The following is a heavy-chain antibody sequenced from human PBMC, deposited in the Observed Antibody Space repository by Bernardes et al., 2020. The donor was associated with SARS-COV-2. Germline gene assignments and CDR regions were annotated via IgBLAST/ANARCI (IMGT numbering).Heavy chain of an antibody. J-gene: IGHJ5*02. CDR1: GGSISSGAYY. V-gene: IGHV4-31*03. D-gene: IGHD3-3*01. CDR2: IYNSGST. CDR3: ARQENTIFEGWFDP. Sequence: SETLSLTCTVSGGSISSGAYYWSWIRQHPGKGLEWIGYIYNSGSTYYNPSLKSRVTISVDTSKNQFSLKLSSVTAADTAVYYCARQENTIFEGWFDPWGQGTLVTVSS.